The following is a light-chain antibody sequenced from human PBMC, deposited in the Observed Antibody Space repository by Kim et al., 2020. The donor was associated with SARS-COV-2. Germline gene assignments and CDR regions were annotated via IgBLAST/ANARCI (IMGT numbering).Light chain of an antibody. Sequence: GQSFAITCSGNSSDVVGYNYVSWYQQHPGKAPNHMMFDVSKRPSGVPDDFSGAKSGNTASLTVSWRQAEDEADDYCTTYAGSDRGVFGTGTKVTVL. CDR1: SSDVVGYNY. J-gene: IGLJ1*01. CDR2: DVS. CDR3: TTYAGSDRGV. V-gene: IGLV2-8*01.